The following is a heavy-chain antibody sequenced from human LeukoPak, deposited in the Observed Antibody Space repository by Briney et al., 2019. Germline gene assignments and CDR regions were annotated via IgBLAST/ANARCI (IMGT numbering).Heavy chain of an antibody. CDR3: ARGRGYPIWFFDY. CDR1: GFTFSSYA. Sequence: PGGSLRLSCAASGFTFSSYAMSWVRQAPGKGLEWVANIKEDGSEKYYVDSVKGPFTISRDNAKNSLYLQMNSLRAEDTAVYYCARGRGYPIWFFDYWGQGSLVTVSS. D-gene: IGHD3-3*01. CDR2: IKEDGSEK. J-gene: IGHJ4*02. V-gene: IGHV3-7*01.